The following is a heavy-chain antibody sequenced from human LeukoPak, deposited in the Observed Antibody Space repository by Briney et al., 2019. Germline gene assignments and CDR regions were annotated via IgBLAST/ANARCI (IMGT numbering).Heavy chain of an antibody. CDR1: GYSFSTYW. Sequence: GESLKISREGSGYSFSTYWIGWVRQMPGKGLEWMGIIYASNSETRYSPSFQGQVTISADKSTRSAHLQWSSLEASDTAMYYCATTANGNHHWDHWGQGTLVTVSS. CDR2: IYASNSET. D-gene: IGHD1-14*01. CDR3: ATTANGNHHWDH. V-gene: IGHV5-51*01. J-gene: IGHJ4*02.